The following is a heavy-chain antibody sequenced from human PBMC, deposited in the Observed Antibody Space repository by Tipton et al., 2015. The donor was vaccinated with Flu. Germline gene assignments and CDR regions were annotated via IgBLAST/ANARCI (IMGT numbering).Heavy chain of an antibody. J-gene: IGHJ4*02. CDR1: GYTFIYYG. CDR3: ARVDCAGDCYSSDS. V-gene: IGHV1-18*01. D-gene: IGHD2-21*02. CDR2: ISADDGST. Sequence: QLVQSGGGVKRHGASVRVSCKASGYTFIYYGINWVRRAPGQGLEWMGWISADDGSTKYAQKFQGRVTMTTDTSTSTAYMELRSLRSDDTAIYYCARVDCAGDCYSSDSWGQGTLVTVSS.